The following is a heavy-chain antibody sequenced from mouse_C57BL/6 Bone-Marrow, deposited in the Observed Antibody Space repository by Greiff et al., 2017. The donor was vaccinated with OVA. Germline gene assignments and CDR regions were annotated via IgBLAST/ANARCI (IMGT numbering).Heavy chain of an antibody. CDR1: GFTFSDYY. V-gene: IGHV5-16*01. CDR3: ARGGLWLPYYAMDY. Sequence: EVKLVESEGGLVQPGSSMKLSCTASGFTFSDYYMAWVRQVPEKGLEWVANINYDGSSTYYLDSLKSRFIISRDNAKNILYLQMSSLKSEDTATYYCARGGLWLPYYAMDYWGQGTSVTVSS. CDR2: INYDGSST. J-gene: IGHJ4*01. D-gene: IGHD2-2*01.